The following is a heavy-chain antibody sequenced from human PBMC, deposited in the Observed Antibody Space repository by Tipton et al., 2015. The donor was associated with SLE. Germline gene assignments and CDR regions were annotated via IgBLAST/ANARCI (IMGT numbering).Heavy chain of an antibody. CDR1: GFAFSDCY. D-gene: IGHD4-17*01. V-gene: IGHV3-11*05. CDR3: ARDWAYGDYGGDWLEVAFDI. CDR2: ISSSSSYT. J-gene: IGHJ3*02. Sequence: SLRLSCAASGFAFSDCYMSWIRQAPGKGLEWVSYISSSSSYTNYADSVKGRFTISRDNAKNSLYLQMNSLRAEDTAVYYCARDWAYGDYGGDWLEVAFDIWGQGTMVTVSS.